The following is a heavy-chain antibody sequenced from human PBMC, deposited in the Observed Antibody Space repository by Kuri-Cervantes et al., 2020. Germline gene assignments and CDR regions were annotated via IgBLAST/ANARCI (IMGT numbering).Heavy chain of an antibody. CDR1: GYTFSNHA. Sequence: ASVKVSCKASGYTFSNHALHWVRQAPGQRLEWMGWINVGTGNTEYSQKFQGRFTITRDISASTAYMELNSLRSEDTAVYYCAREVVAGNFDYWGQGTLVTVSS. CDR3: AREVVAGNFDY. V-gene: IGHV1-3*01. CDR2: INVGTGNT. J-gene: IGHJ4*02. D-gene: IGHD6-19*01.